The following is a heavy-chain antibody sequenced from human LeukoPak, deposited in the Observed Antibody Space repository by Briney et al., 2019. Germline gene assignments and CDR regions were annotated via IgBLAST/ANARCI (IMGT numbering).Heavy chain of an antibody. D-gene: IGHD2-2*02. CDR3: AKDRKYCSSTSCYSPFDY. J-gene: IGHJ4*02. CDR1: GFTFSSYA. CDR2: ISGSGGST. V-gene: IGHV3-23*01. Sequence: PGGSLRLSCAASGFTFSSYAMSWVRQAPGKGLEWVSAISGSGGSTYYADSVKGRFTISRDNSKNTLYLQMNSLKAEDTAVYYCAKDRKYCSSTSCYSPFDYWGQGTLVTVSS.